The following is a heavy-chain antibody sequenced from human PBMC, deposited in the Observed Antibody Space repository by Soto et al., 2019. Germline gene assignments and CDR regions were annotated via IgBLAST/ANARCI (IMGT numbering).Heavy chain of an antibody. CDR2: ISYDGSNK. CDR1: GFTFNSYG. J-gene: IGHJ6*02. CDR3: ARAYSGRLPRRADYYFAMDV. D-gene: IGHD2-15*01. V-gene: IGHV3-30*03. Sequence: GGSLRLSCAASGFTFNSYGMHWVRQAPGKGLEWVAVISYDGSNKYYTDSVKGRFTIARDNSKNTLYLQMNSLRAEDTAVYYCARAYSGRLPRRADYYFAMDVWGQGTTVTVSS.